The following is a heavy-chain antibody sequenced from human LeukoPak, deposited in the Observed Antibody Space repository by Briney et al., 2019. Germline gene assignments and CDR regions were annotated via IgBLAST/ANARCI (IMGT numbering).Heavy chain of an antibody. Sequence: KVGESLKISCKGSGYSFTSYWIGWVRQMPGKGLEWMGIIYPGDSDTRYSPSFQGQVTISADKSISTAYLQWSSLKASDTAMYYCARRGGGSYLGYYFDYWGQGTLVTVSS. V-gene: IGHV5-51*01. CDR2: IYPGDSDT. CDR3: ARRGGGSYLGYYFDY. D-gene: IGHD1-26*01. J-gene: IGHJ4*02. CDR1: GYSFTSYW.